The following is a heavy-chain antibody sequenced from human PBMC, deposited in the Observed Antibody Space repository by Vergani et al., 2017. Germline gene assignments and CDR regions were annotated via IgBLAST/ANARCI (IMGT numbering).Heavy chain of an antibody. CDR1: GYTFTSYY. D-gene: IGHD3-10*01. V-gene: IGHV1-46*01. CDR3: GGDHYYGSGSYLDY. J-gene: IGHJ4*02. CDR2: INPSGGST. Sequence: QVQLVQSGAEVKKPGASVKVSCKASGYTFTSYYMHWVRQAPGQGLEWMGIINPSGGSTSYAQKFQGKVTMTRATSTSTVYMELSSLGSEDTAVSYCGGDHYYGSGSYLDYWGQGTLVTVSS.